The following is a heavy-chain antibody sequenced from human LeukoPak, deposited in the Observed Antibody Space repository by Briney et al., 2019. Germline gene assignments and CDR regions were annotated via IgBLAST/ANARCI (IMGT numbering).Heavy chain of an antibody. CDR3: AKQIAAAPLESYYFDY. CDR2: ISGSGGST. D-gene: IGHD6-13*01. Sequence: GGSLRLSCAASGFTFSSYAMSWVRQAPGKGLEWVSAISGSGGSTYYADSVKGRFTISRDNSKNTLYLQMNSLRAEDTAVYYCAKQIAAAPLESYYFDYWGQGTLVTVSS. V-gene: IGHV3-23*01. J-gene: IGHJ4*02. CDR1: GFTFSSYA.